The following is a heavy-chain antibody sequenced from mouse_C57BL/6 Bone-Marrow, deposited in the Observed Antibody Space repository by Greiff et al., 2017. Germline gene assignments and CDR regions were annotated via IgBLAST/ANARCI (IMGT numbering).Heavy chain of an antibody. CDR3: ASGHYGRGAMDY. Sequence: VQLQESGAELMKPGASVKLSCKATGYTFTGSWIEWVKQRPGHGLEWIGEILPGSGSTNYKEKFKGKATFTADTSSNTAYMQLSSLTTEDSAIYYCASGHYGRGAMDYWGQGTSVTVSS. CDR1: GYTFTGSW. J-gene: IGHJ4*01. CDR2: ILPGSGST. V-gene: IGHV1-9*01. D-gene: IGHD1-1*01.